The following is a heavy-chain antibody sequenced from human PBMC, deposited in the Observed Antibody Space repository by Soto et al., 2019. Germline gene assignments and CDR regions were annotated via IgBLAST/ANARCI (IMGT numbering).Heavy chain of an antibody. J-gene: IGHJ4*02. V-gene: IGHV4-39*01. CDR3: AARREGDYYFDY. Sequence: PSETLSLTCTVSGGSVSSSSYYWGWIRQPPGKGLEWIGTIYYTGSTSYSPSLKSRVTISVDTSKTQFSLNLKSVTAADTAVYYCAARREGDYYFDYWGQGTLVTISS. CDR1: GGSVSSSSYY. CDR2: IYYTGST. D-gene: IGHD1-26*01.